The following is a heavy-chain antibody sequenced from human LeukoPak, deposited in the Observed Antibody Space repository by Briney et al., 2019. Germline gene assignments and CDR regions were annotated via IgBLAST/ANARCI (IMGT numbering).Heavy chain of an antibody. CDR2: ISSSSSTI. CDR3: GAGYGGNPFDY. Sequence: GGSLRLSCAASGFTFSSYSMKWVRQAPGKGLEWVSYISSSSSTINYADSVKGRFTISRDNAKNSLYLQMNSLRAEDTAVYYCGAGYGGNPFDYWGQGTLVTVSS. CDR1: GFTFSSYS. J-gene: IGHJ4*02. D-gene: IGHD4-23*01. V-gene: IGHV3-48*01.